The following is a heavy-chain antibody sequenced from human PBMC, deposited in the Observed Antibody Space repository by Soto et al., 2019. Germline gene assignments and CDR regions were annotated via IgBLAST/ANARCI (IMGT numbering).Heavy chain of an antibody. Sequence: GGSLRLSCAASGFTFSSYAMSWVRQAPGKGLEWVSASSGSDGSTYYADSVKGRFTISRDNSKNTLYLQMNSLRSEDTAVYYCAKGYDFWSGPFTPFDPWGQVTLVTVSS. D-gene: IGHD3-3*01. CDR1: GFTFSSYA. CDR2: SSGSDGST. CDR3: AKGYDFWSGPFTPFDP. V-gene: IGHV3-23*01. J-gene: IGHJ5*02.